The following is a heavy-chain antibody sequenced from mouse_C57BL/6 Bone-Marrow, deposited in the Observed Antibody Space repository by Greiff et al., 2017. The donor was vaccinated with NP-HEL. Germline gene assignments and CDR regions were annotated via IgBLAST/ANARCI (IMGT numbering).Heavy chain of an antibody. D-gene: IGHD2-4*01. J-gene: IGHJ2*01. CDR2: IWWDDDK. V-gene: IGHV8-8*01. CDR1: GFSLSTFGMG. CDR3: AIYYDYVDY. Sequence: QVTLKESGPGILQPSQTLSLTCSFSGFSLSTFGMGVGWIRQPPGKGLEWLAHIWWDDDKYYNPALKSRLTISKDTSKNQVFLKIATVDTADTATYYCAIYYDYVDYWGQGTTLTVSS.